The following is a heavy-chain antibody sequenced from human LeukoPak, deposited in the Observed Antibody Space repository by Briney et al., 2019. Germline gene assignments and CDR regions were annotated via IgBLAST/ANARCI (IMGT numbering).Heavy chain of an antibody. D-gene: IGHD1-1*01. CDR1: GFTVSSIA. V-gene: IGHV3-23*01. CDR3: AKGQELDDGVFDS. Sequence: GGSLRLSCAASGFTVSSIAMTWVRQAPGKGLEWVSTIRSNGDTAYNADSVKGRFTISRDNSKKTLYLQTNSLRVEDTAIYYCAKGQELDDGVFDSWGQGTLVTVSS. J-gene: IGHJ4*02. CDR2: IRSNGDTA.